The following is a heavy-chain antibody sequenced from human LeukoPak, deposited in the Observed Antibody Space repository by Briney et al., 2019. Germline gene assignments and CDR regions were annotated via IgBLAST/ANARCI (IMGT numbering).Heavy chain of an antibody. D-gene: IGHD2-15*01. V-gene: IGHV3-11*04. CDR1: GFTFSDYY. CDR2: ISTSGTSL. Sequence: GGSLRLSCAASGFTFSDYYLAWIRQATGKELEWVSYISTSGTSLYYADSVKGRFTISRDNAKTSLYLQMNSLRVEDTAMYYCATGEGHCSGGSCYSFDYWGQGTLVTVSS. CDR3: ATGEGHCSGGSCYSFDY. J-gene: IGHJ4*02.